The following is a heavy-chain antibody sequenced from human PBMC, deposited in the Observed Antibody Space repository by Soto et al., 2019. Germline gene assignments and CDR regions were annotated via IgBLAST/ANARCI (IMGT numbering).Heavy chain of an antibody. V-gene: IGHV3-15*01. D-gene: IGHD6-6*01. CDR2: IKSKTDGGTT. Sequence: GGSLRLSCAASGFTFSSYAMSWVRQAPGKGLEWVGRIKSKTDGGTTDYAAPVKGRFTISRDDSKNTLYLQMNSLKTEDTAVYYCTTDPSIAARLGYWGQGTLVTVSS. CDR1: GFTFSSYA. J-gene: IGHJ4*02. CDR3: TTDPSIAARLGY.